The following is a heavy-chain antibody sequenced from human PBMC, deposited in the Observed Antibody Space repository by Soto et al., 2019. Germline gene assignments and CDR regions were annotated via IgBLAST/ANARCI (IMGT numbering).Heavy chain of an antibody. CDR3: ARDFGHSSSP. V-gene: IGHV1-18*04. D-gene: IGHD6-13*01. J-gene: IGHJ5*02. CDR2: XSXXXXXT. CDR1: GYTFTSYG. Sequence: GASVKVSCKASGYTFTSYGISLVRQAPGQGLEXXGXXSXXXXXTXXAQKLQGRVTMTTDTSTSTAYMELRSLRSDDTAVYYCARDFGHSSSPWGQGTLVTVSS.